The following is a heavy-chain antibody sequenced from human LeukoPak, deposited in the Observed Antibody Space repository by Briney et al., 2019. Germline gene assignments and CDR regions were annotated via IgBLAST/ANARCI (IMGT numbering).Heavy chain of an antibody. J-gene: IGHJ4*02. CDR1: GFTFSSYA. V-gene: IGHV3-23*01. D-gene: IGHD2-2*01. Sequence: GGSLRLSCAASGFTFSSYAMTWVRQAPGKGLEWVSTLTSGGDTYYTDSVKGRFTVSRDTSRNTPYLQMVSLRAGDTAVYYCAKKHEVDSTNWFKIFDYWGQGTLVTVSS. CDR3: AKKHEVDSTNWFKIFDY. CDR2: LTSGGDT.